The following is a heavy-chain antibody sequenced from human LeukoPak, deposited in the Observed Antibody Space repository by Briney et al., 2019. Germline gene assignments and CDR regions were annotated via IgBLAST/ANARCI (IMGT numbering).Heavy chain of an antibody. CDR1: GVSISSSSYY. V-gene: IGHV4-39*02. Sequence: SETLSLTCTVSGVSISSSSYYWGWIRQPPGKGLEWIGSIYYSGSTYYNPSLKSRVTISVDTSKNQFSLKLSSLTAADTAVYYCARDSSSWYRGFDYWGQGTLVTVSS. CDR2: IYYSGST. J-gene: IGHJ4*02. CDR3: ARDSSSWYRGFDY. D-gene: IGHD6-13*01.